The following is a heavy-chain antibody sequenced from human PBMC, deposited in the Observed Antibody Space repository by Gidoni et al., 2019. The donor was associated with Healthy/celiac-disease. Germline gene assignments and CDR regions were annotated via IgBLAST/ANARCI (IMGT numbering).Heavy chain of an antibody. CDR3: ARDLRPLWYDFGSGRFGGFDL. CDR1: GFTVSSDY. Sequence: EVQLVAYGGGLVQPGGSVRPACAASGFTVSSDYMSWVRHAPGNGLTWVSVTDSRGSTFYADSVKGRFPISRDNSKNSLDLQMNSLRAEDTAGYYCARDLRPLWYDFGSGRFGGFDLWGRGTLVTVSS. CDR2: TDSRGST. V-gene: IGHV3-66*02. J-gene: IGHJ2*01. D-gene: IGHD3-3*01.